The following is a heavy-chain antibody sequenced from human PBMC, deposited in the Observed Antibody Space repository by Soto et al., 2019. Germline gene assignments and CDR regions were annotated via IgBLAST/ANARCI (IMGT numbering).Heavy chain of an antibody. CDR1: GYTFTSYA. Sequence: ASVKVSCKASGYTFTSYAMHWVRQAPGQRLEWMGIINPSGGSTSYARKFQGRVTMTRDTSTSTVYMELSSLRSEDTAVYYCARDGCGTSCFTSFYYYYYGMDVWGQGTTVTVSS. CDR2: INPSGGST. J-gene: IGHJ6*02. CDR3: ARDGCGTSCFTSFYYYYYGMDV. V-gene: IGHV1-46*03. D-gene: IGHD2-2*02.